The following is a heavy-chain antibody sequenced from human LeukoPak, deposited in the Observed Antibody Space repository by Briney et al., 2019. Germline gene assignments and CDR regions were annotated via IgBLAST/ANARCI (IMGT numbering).Heavy chain of an antibody. CDR3: AKGCGGHCYSSFDY. Sequence: GGSLRLSCAASGFTFSSYAMTWVHQTPGKGLEWVSTISGGDDRTYYADSVKGRFTISRDNSKNTLYLQMNSLRAEDTAVYYCAKGCGGHCYSSFDYWGQGTLLTVSS. CDR1: GFTFSSYA. D-gene: IGHD2-21*02. V-gene: IGHV3-23*01. J-gene: IGHJ4*02. CDR2: ISGGDDRT.